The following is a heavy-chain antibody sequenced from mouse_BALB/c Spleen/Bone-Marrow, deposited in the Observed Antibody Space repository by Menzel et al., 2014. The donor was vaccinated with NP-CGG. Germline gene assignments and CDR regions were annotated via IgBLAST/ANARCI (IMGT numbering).Heavy chain of an antibody. CDR1: GFTFSDFY. J-gene: IGHJ1*01. CDR2: SRNKANDYTT. Sequence: EVKVVESGGGLVQPGGSLRLSCATSGFTFSDFYVEWVRQPPGKRLEWIAASRNKANDYTTEYSASVKGRFIVSRDTSQSILYLQMNALRAEDTAIYYCARDYYGSSYWYFDVWGAGTTVTVSS. V-gene: IGHV7-1*02. CDR3: ARDYYGSSYWYFDV. D-gene: IGHD1-1*01.